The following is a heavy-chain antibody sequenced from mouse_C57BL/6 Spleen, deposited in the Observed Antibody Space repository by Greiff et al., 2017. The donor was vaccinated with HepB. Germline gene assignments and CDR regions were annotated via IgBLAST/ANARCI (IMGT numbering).Heavy chain of an antibody. D-gene: IGHD2-5*01. CDR3: AIPYDSKKPFYAMDY. V-gene: IGHV1-74*01. CDR2: IHPSDSYT. Sequence: QVQLQQPGAELVKPGASVKVSCKASGYTFTSYWMHWVKQRPGQGLEWIGRIHPSDSYTNYNQKLKGKATLTVDKSSSTAYMQLSSLTSEDSAVYYCAIPYDSKKPFYAMDYWGQGTSVTVSS. J-gene: IGHJ4*01. CDR1: GYTFTSYW.